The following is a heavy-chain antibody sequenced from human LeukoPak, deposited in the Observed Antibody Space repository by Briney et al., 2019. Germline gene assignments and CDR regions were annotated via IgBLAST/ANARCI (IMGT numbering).Heavy chain of an antibody. Sequence: SETLSLTCTVSGASISNYYWSWIRQSPGKGLEWIGYMLYSGSTNQNPSLRSRVTISVDTSKNQVSLKLSSVTAADTAVYYCARSDIWGSYRFLDYWGQGALVTVFS. CDR2: MLYSGST. V-gene: IGHV4-59*08. J-gene: IGHJ4*02. CDR3: ARSDIWGSYRFLDY. CDR1: GASISNYY. D-gene: IGHD3-16*02.